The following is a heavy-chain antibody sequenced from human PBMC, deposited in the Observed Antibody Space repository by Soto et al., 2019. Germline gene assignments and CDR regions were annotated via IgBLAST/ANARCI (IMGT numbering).Heavy chain of an antibody. CDR1: GFTFSSYA. Sequence: GGSLRLSCAASGFTFSSYAMHWVRQAPGKGLEWVAVISYDGSNKYYADSVKGRFTISRDNSKNTLYLQMNSLRAEDTAVYYCASRGDPLDYWGQGTLVTVSS. J-gene: IGHJ4*02. V-gene: IGHV3-30-3*01. CDR2: ISYDGSNK. D-gene: IGHD4-17*01. CDR3: ASRGDPLDY.